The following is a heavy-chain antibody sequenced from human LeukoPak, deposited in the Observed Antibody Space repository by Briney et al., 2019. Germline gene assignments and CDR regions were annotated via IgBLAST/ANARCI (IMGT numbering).Heavy chain of an antibody. CDR2: ICTSGDK. CDR1: GCPLRRYD. D-gene: IGHD1-1*01. J-gene: IGHJ6*02. CDR3: ARWGLGKTGAYSYGMDV. Sequence: GSLRLSWAASGCPLRRYDMHRVRKATGKGLEGVSAICTSGDKYYPGSVKGRFTISRENAKNSLYLQMNSLRAGDTAVYYCARWGLGKTGAYSYGMDVWGQGTTVTVSS. V-gene: IGHV3-13*01.